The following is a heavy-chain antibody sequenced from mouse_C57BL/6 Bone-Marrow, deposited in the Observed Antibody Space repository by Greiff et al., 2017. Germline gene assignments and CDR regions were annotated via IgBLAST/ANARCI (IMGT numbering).Heavy chain of an antibody. V-gene: IGHV1-82*01. D-gene: IGHD2-1*01. CDR1: GYAFSSSW. Sequence: QVQLQQSGPELVKPGASVKISCKASGYAFSSSWMNWVKQRPGKGLVWIGRIYPGDGDTNYNGKFKGKATLTADKSSSTAYMQLSSLTSEDSAVYFCARGYYGGPRFAYWGQGTLVTVSA. J-gene: IGHJ3*01. CDR3: ARGYYGGPRFAY. CDR2: IYPGDGDT.